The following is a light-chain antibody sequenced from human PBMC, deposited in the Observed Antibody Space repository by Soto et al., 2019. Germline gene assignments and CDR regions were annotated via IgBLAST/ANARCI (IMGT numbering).Light chain of an antibody. J-gene: IGKJ2*01. Sequence: DVQMTQSPSSLSASVGDRVTITCRASQRIRTSLNWYQQKPGKAPKFLIYDASSLQSEVPSRSSGSGSGTDFTLTISNLQPEDFATYYCQQSYSVPPTFGQGTKLEI. CDR1: QRIRTS. V-gene: IGKV1-39*01. CDR2: DAS. CDR3: QQSYSVPPT.